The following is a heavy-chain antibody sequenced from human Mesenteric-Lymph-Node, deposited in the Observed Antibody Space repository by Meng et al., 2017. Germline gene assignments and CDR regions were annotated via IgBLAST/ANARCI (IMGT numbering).Heavy chain of an antibody. CDR3: AREGRSHQVGVSVY. D-gene: IGHD2-21*01. J-gene: IGHJ4*02. CDR2: IYHSGIT. Sequence: QSLLQESGPGLVKPSGTLSLTCAVSGGSISSSNWWSWVRQPPGKGLEWIGKIYHSGITIYNPSLKSRVTMSVDNSKNQFSLKLNSMTAADTAVYYCAREGRSHQVGVSVYWGQGNLVTVSS. CDR1: GGSISSSNW. V-gene: IGHV4-4*02.